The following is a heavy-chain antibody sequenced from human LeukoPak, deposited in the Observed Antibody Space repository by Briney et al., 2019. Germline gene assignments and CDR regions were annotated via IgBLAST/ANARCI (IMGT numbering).Heavy chain of an antibody. V-gene: IGHV3-23*01. D-gene: IGHD3-22*01. CDR3: AKDDYDSSGSFDFDY. CDR2: ISGSGDNT. Sequence: PGGSLRLSCAASGFTFSTYGMSWVRQAPGKGLEWVSAISGSGDNTYYADSVKGRFTISRDNSKNTLYLQMNSLRAEDTAVYYCAKDDYDSSGSFDFDYWGQGTLVTVSS. CDR1: GFTFSTYG. J-gene: IGHJ4*02.